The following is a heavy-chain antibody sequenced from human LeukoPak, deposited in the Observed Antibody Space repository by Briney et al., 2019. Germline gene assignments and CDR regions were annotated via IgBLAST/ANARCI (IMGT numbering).Heavy chain of an antibody. V-gene: IGHV1-8*01. Sequence: GASVKVSCKASGYTFTSYDINWVRQATGQGLEWMGWMNPNSGNTGYAQKFQGRVTMTRNTSISTAYMELSSLRSEDTAVYYCARGRSAHVAVTTDFDYWGQETLVTVSS. CDR3: ARGRSAHVAVTTDFDY. CDR1: GYTFTSYD. CDR2: MNPNSGNT. J-gene: IGHJ4*02. D-gene: IGHD4-17*01.